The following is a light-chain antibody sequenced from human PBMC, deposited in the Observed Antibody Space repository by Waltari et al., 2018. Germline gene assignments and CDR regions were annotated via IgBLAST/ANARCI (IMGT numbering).Light chain of an antibody. CDR1: QSVSTY. CDR2: DAS. Sequence: VLTQSPATLSLSPGERASLSCSASQSVSTYLAWYQQKPGQAPRLLIYDASNRATGIPARFSGSGSGTDFTLTISSLEPEDFAIYYCQQRSNLPPFTFGPGTKVDIK. J-gene: IGKJ3*01. V-gene: IGKV3-11*01. CDR3: QQRSNLPPFT.